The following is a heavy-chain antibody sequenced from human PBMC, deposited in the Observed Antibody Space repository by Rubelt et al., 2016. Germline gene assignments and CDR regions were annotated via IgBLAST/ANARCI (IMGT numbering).Heavy chain of an antibody. J-gene: IGHJ3*02. D-gene: IGHD1-1*01. CDR1: GFTFSNYA. Sequence: EVQLLESGGGLVQPGGSLRLSCAASGFTFSNYAMSWVRQAPGKGLVWVSRINSDGSSTSYADSVKGRFTISRDNAKNMLYLQMNGLRVEDTALYYCARRLATTGVFDMWGQGTMVTVSS. CDR3: ARRLATTGVFDM. V-gene: IGHV3-74*02. CDR2: INSDGSST.